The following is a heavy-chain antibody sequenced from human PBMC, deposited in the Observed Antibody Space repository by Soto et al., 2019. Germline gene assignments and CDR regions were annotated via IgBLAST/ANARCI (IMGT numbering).Heavy chain of an antibody. Sequence: QVHLVQSGAEVKKPGASVKVSCKGSGYTFTSYGIPWVRQAPGQGLEWMGWISAHNGYTDYEQKLQGRVTVTRATSTSTAYMELSSLRSVDTAVYYCARGRYGDYWGQGALVTVSS. V-gene: IGHV1-18*01. J-gene: IGHJ4*02. CDR1: GYTFTSYG. D-gene: IGHD1-1*01. CDR2: ISAHNGYT. CDR3: ARGRYGDY.